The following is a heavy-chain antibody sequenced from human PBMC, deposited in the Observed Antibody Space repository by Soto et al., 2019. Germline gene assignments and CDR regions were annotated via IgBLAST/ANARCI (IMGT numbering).Heavy chain of an antibody. CDR2: IYYSGST. CDR1: GGSISSYY. J-gene: IGHJ6*02. CDR3: ARDYYDKYYYGMDV. V-gene: IGHV4-59*01. Sequence: SETLSLTCTVSGGSISSYYWSWIRQPPGKGLEWIGYIYYSGSTNYNPSLKSRVTISVDTSKNQFSLKLSSVTAAQTAVYYCARDYYDKYYYGMDVWGQXTTVTVS. D-gene: IGHD3-22*01.